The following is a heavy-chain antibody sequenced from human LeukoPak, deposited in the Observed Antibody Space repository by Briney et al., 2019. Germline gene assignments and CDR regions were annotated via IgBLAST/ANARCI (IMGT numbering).Heavy chain of an antibody. CDR1: GFTFSSYA. V-gene: IGHV3-30-3*01. CDR3: VRDRDAVYYFDY. D-gene: IGHD3-16*01. CDR2: ISYDGNYK. Sequence: GGSLRLSCAASGFTFSSYAMHWVRQATGKGLEWVAVISYDGNYKYYADSVKGRFTISRDNSKNTLYLQMNSLRAQDTAVYYCVRDRDAVYYFDYWGQGTLVTVSS. J-gene: IGHJ4*02.